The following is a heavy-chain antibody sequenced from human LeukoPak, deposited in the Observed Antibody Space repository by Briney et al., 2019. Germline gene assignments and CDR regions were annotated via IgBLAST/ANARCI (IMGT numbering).Heavy chain of an antibody. CDR3: ARAPSYYDSSLMGYFDY. CDR2: IYYSGST. Sequence: SETLSLTCAVYGGSFSGYYWSWIRQPPGKGLEWIGYIYYSGSTNYNPSLKSRVTISVDTSKNQFSLKLGSVTAADTAVYYCARAPSYYDSSLMGYFDYWGQGTLVTVSS. J-gene: IGHJ4*02. V-gene: IGHV4-59*01. CDR1: GGSFSGYY. D-gene: IGHD3-22*01.